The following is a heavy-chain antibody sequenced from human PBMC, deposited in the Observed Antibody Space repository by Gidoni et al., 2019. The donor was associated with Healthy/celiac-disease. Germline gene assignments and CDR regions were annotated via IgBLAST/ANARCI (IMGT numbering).Heavy chain of an antibody. J-gene: IGHJ4*02. V-gene: IGHV3-23*01. CDR3: AKDPEGGDYGDY. Sequence: EVQLLESGGGLVQPGGSLRLPCSASGFTFSSYAMSWVRQAPGKGLEWVSAISGSGGSTYYADSVKGRFTISRDNSKNTLYLQMNSLRAEDTAVYYCAKDPEGGDYGDYWGQGTLVTVSS. D-gene: IGHD4-17*01. CDR2: ISGSGGST. CDR1: GFTFSSYA.